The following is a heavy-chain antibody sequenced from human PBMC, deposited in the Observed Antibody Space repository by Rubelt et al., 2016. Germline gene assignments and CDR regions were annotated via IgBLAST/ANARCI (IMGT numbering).Heavy chain of an antibody. V-gene: IGHV1-24*01. Sequence: QVQLVQSGAEVKKPGASAKVSCKVSGYTLTELSMHWVRQAPGKGLEWMGGFDPEDGETIYAQKFQGRVTITEDTSTDTAYMELSSLRSEDTAVYYCATIGLEWLLEDYWGQGTLVTVSS. J-gene: IGHJ4*02. CDR1: GYTLTELS. D-gene: IGHD3-3*01. CDR2: FDPEDGET. CDR3: ATIGLEWLLEDY.